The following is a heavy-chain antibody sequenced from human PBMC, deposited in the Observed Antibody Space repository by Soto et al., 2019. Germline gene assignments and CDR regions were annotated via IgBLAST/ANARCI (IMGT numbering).Heavy chain of an antibody. D-gene: IGHD1-20*01. CDR1: GFTFSSHW. V-gene: IGHV3-21*01. Sequence: EVQLVESGGGLVKPGGSLRLSCAASGFTFSSHWMNWVHQTPGKGLEWVSSISSTTTYIYYPDSMKGRFTISRDNAKNSLYLQMNGLRAEDTGVYYCVTGIAFDYWGQGTLVTVSS. CDR2: ISSTTTYI. J-gene: IGHJ4*02. CDR3: VTGIAFDY.